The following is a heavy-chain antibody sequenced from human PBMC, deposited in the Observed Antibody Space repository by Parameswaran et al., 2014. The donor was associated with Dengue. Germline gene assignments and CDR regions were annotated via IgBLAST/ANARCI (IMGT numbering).Heavy chain of an antibody. CDR3: ARVGSSGYYYRLYYYGMDV. J-gene: IGHJ6*02. D-gene: IGHD3-22*01. Sequence: RWIRQPPGKGLEWIGEINHSGSTNYNPSLKSRVTISVDTSKNQFSLKLSSVTAADTAVYYCARVGSSGYYYRLYYYGMDVWGQGTTVTVSS. CDR2: INHSGST. V-gene: IGHV4-34*01.